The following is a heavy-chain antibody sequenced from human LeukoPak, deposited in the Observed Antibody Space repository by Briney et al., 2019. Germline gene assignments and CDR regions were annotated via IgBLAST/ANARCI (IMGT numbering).Heavy chain of an antibody. D-gene: IGHD3-16*01. CDR2: ISYDGSSK. CDR1: GFTFSSYA. J-gene: IGHJ4*02. V-gene: IGHV3-30-3*01. Sequence: GRSLRLSCAASGFTFSSYAMHWVRQAPGKGLEWVAVISYDGSSKYFADSVKGRFTISRDNSKNTLYLQMNSLRAVDTAVYYCARDGGWSFDYWGQGTLVTVSS. CDR3: ARDGGWSFDY.